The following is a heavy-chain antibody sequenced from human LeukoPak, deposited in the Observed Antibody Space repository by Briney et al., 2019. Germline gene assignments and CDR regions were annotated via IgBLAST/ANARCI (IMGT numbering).Heavy chain of an antibody. CDR1: GGSISIYY. CDR3: ARTTEGCAGGPGYTYYYYMDV. V-gene: IGHV4-4*07. J-gene: IGHJ6*03. D-gene: IGHD1-1*01. CDR2: IYTSGTT. Sequence: SETLSLTCTASGGSISIYYWSWIRQPAGKGLEWIGRIYTSGTTHYNPSLKSRVTISVDTSKNQFSLKLRSLTASDTAVYYCARTTEGCAGGPGYTYYYYMDVWGKGTTVTISS.